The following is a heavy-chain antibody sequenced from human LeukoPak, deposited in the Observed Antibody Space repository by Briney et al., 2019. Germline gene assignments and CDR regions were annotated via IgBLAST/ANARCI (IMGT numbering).Heavy chain of an antibody. CDR2: ISSSSSYI. V-gene: IGHV3-21*01. D-gene: IGHD3-9*01. Sequence: KPGGSLRLSCAASGFTFSSYSMNWVRQAPGKGLEWVSSISSSSSYIYYADSVKGRFTISRDNAKNSLYLQMNSLRAEDTAVYYCARADDILTGYYTEDYWGQGTLVTVSS. J-gene: IGHJ4*02. CDR1: GFTFSSYS. CDR3: ARADDILTGYYTEDY.